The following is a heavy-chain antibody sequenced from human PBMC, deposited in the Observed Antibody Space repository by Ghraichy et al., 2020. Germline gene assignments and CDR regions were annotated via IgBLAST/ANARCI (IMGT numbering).Heavy chain of an antibody. D-gene: IGHD6-13*01. Sequence: SETLSLTCAVYDGSFSGYYWSWIRQPPGKGLEWIGEINHSGSTNYNPSLKSRVTISVDTSKNQFSLKVSSVTAADTAVYYCARARQLVRDWFDPWGQGTLVTVSS. CDR3: ARARQLVRDWFDP. CDR1: DGSFSGYY. CDR2: INHSGST. J-gene: IGHJ5*02. V-gene: IGHV4-34*01.